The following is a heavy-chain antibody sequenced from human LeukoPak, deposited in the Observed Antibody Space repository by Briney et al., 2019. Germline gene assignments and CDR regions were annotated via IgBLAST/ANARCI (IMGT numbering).Heavy chain of an antibody. D-gene: IGHD4/OR15-4a*01. J-gene: IGHJ6*04. Sequence: ASVKVSCKASGYAFGNYGISWVRQAPGQGLEWMGWIRGSNGNTKYAQSIQGRVTMTTDTSTSTAYMELRSLRSDDTAIYYCARVTGAYFYYGMDVWGKGTTVTVSS. CDR3: ARVTGAYFYYGMDV. CDR2: IRGSNGNT. V-gene: IGHV1-18*04. CDR1: GYAFGNYG.